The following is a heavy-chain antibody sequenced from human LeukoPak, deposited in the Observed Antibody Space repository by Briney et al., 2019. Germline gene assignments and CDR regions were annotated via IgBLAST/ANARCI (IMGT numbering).Heavy chain of an antibody. CDR1: GGSFSGYY. D-gene: IGHD1-1*01. CDR3: ARLYQRRPFDI. J-gene: IGHJ3*02. Sequence: SETLSLTCAVYGGSFSGYYWSWIRQPPGKGLEWIGEINHSGSTNYNPSLKSRVTISVDTSKNQFSLKLSSVTAADTAVYYCARLYQRRPFDIWGQGTTVTVSS. CDR2: INHSGST. V-gene: IGHV4-34*01.